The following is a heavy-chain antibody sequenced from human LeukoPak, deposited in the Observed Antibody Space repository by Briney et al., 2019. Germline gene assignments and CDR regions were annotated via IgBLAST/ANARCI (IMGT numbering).Heavy chain of an antibody. V-gene: IGHV3-30*19. CDR1: GFTFSSYG. J-gene: IGHJ4*02. Sequence: PGRSLRLSCAASGFTFSSYGMHWVRQAPGKGLEWVAVISYDGSNKYYADPVKGRFTISRDNFKNTLYLQMSSLRTEDTAVYYCATDFAEAFDYWGQGTLVTVSS. CDR2: ISYDGSNK. CDR3: ATDFAEAFDY.